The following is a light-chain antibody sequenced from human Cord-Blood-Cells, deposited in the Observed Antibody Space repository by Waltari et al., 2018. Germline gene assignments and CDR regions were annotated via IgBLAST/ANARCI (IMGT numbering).Light chain of an antibody. Sequence: QSALTQPASVSGSPGPSITIPCTGTSSDVGGYNYVSWYQQHPGKAPKLIIYDVSNRPSGVSNRFSGSKSGNTASLTISGLQAEDEADYYCSSYTSSSTVVFGGGTKLTVL. CDR2: DVS. CDR1: SSDVGGYNY. V-gene: IGLV2-14*01. J-gene: IGLJ2*01. CDR3: SSYTSSSTVV.